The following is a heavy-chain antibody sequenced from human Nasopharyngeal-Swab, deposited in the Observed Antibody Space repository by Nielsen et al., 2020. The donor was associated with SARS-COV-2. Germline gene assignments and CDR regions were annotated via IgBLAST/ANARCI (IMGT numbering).Heavy chain of an antibody. V-gene: IGHV4-4*02. CDR2: IYHSGST. Sequence: WIRQPPGKGLKWIGEIYHSGSTNYNPSLKSRVTISVDKSKNQFSLKLSSVTAADTAVYYCASVLGYCSSTSCYYYYGMDVWGQGTTVTVSS. D-gene: IGHD2-2*01. CDR3: ASVLGYCSSTSCYYYYGMDV. J-gene: IGHJ6*02.